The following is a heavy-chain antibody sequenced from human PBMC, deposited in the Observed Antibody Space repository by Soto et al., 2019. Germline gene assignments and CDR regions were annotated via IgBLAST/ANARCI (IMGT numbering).Heavy chain of an antibody. CDR1: GGYISSSNW. V-gene: IGHV4-4*02. J-gene: IGHJ4*02. D-gene: IGHD3-10*01. Sequence: QVQLQESGPGLVKPSGTLSLTCAVSGGYISSSNWWSWVRQPPGKGLEWIGEIYHSGNTNYNPSLKSRVTMAVDKSRNQFSLKLSSVTAADTAVYYCARSWGEGRVDYWGQGTLVTVSS. CDR3: ARSWGEGRVDY. CDR2: IYHSGNT.